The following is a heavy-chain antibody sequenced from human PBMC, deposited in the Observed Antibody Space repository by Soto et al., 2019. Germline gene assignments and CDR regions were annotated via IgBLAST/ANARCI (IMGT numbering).Heavy chain of an antibody. CDR3: ARGWGRIFDY. D-gene: IGHD7-27*01. CDR1: GGSFRVYY. J-gene: IGHJ4*02. V-gene: IGHV4-34*01. CDR2: INHSGRT. Sequence: QVQLQQWAPGRLRLWGPLSLTSVFLGGSFRVYYGTWTRQPPGKGREWIGEINHSGRTNYNPSLKSRVTRSVDTSKNQFSLKLSSVTAADTAVYYCARGWGRIFDYWGQGTLVTVSS.